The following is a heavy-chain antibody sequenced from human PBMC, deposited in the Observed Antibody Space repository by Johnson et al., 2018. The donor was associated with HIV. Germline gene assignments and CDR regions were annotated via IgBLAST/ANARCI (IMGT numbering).Heavy chain of an antibody. V-gene: IGHV3-30*02. Sequence: QVQLVESGGGVVQPEGSLRLSCAASGFTFNTYGMDRVRQAPGKGLEWVAFIRYDGNSKYYIYSVKGRLTVSRDKSENTLYLQMNSLRDEDTAVYYCARDDGSGIRVKGAFDIWGQGTLVTVSS. CDR2: IRYDGNSK. D-gene: IGHD3-10*01. CDR1: GFTFNTYG. CDR3: ARDDGSGIRVKGAFDI. J-gene: IGHJ3*02.